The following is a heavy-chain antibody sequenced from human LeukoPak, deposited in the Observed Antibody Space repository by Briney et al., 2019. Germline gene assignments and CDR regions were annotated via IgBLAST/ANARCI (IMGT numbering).Heavy chain of an antibody. CDR3: AGYLGYCTSNVCYLKY. J-gene: IGHJ4*02. CDR1: GYSENFYG. Sequence: ASVKVSCKTSGYSENFYGITWVRQVAGQGLEWMGWISAQHGQTEYAPNSQDRVTMTTDTYTNTAYMELRSLRYDDTAVYYCAGYLGYCTSNVCYLKYWGQGTLVTVSS. CDR2: ISAQHGQT. D-gene: IGHD2-8*01. V-gene: IGHV1-18*01.